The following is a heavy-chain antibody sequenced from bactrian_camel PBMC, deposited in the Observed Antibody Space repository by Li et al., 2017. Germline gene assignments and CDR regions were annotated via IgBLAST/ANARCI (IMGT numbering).Heavy chain of an antibody. CDR1: GFTWRFSTYA. J-gene: IGHJ4*01. CDR3: TPGVY. D-gene: IGHD2*01. CDR2: INSSGGST. V-gene: IGHV3S31*01. Sequence: VQLVESGGGLVRPGGSLRLSCAASGFTWRFSTYAMSWVRQAPGKGLEWVGLINSSGGSTLYADSVKGRFTISRDNAKNTLYLQLNNLKTEDAAKYYCTPGVYWGQGTQVTVS.